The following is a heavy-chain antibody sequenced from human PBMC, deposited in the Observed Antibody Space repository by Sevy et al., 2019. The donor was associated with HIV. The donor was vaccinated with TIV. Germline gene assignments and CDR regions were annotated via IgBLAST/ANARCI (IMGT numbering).Heavy chain of an antibody. D-gene: IGHD7-27*01. CDR3: ARMSGAGALDI. V-gene: IGHV3-7*01. Sequence: GGSLRLSCAASGFTFSSYWMSWVRQAPGKGLEWVANIKQYGSENYYVDSVKGRFTISRDNAKNSLYLQMNSLRAEDTVVYYCARMSGAGALDIWGQGTMVTVSS. CDR2: IKQYGSEN. J-gene: IGHJ3*02. CDR1: GFTFSSYW.